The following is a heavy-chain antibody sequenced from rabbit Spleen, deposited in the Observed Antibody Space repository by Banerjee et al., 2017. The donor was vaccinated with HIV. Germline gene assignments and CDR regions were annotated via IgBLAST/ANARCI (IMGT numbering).Heavy chain of an antibody. Sequence: QQQLEESGGDLVKPEGSLTLTCKASGLDFSSSYWICWVRQAPGKGLEWIACIVTGSSGSTWYASWVNGRFTISKTSSTTVTLQMTSLTVADTATYFCARDTGSSFSSYGMDLWGPGTLVTVS. D-gene: IGHD8-1*01. CDR1: GLDFSSSYW. CDR2: IVTGSSGST. V-gene: IGHV1S45*01. CDR3: ARDTGSSFSSYGMDL. J-gene: IGHJ6*01.